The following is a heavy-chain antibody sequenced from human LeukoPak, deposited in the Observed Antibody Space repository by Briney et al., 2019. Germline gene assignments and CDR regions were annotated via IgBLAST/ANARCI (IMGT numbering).Heavy chain of an antibody. CDR2: SSYNGNT. Sequence: SETLSLTCTVSGAYFTNYYWSFIRQPPGKGLEWIGFSSYNGNTNYNPSLKSRVTISLDMSKNQFSLRLNSVTAADTAVYFCARGTLMWFGAKMEYYFDSWGQGTPLTVSS. CDR1: GAYFTNYY. V-gene: IGHV4-59*01. D-gene: IGHD3-10*01. CDR3: ARGTLMWFGAKMEYYFDS. J-gene: IGHJ4*02.